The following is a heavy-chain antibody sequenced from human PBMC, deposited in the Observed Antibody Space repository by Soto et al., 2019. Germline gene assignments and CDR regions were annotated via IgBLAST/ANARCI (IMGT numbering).Heavy chain of an antibody. J-gene: IGHJ3*01. Sequence: QLQLQESGPGLVKPSETLSLTCSVSGGSITTSSYNWDWIRQPPGKGLEWIGTIYYDGCTSSNPSLKRQVTLSVDTSKNHFALKVNSVTDADTAVYYCARFYGNAFDVWGRGTVVTVSS. CDR2: IYYDGCT. CDR1: GGSITTSSYN. D-gene: IGHD3-10*01. V-gene: IGHV4-39*02. CDR3: ARFYGNAFDV.